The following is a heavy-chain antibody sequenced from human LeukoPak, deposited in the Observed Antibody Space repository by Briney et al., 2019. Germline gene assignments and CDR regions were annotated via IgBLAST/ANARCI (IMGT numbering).Heavy chain of an antibody. Sequence: TTNYNPSLKSRVTISVDTSKNQFSLKLSSVTAADTAVYYCARARYGSGSFRLSYYYGMDVWGQGTTVTVSS. D-gene: IGHD3-10*01. J-gene: IGHJ6*02. CDR3: ARARYGSGSFRLSYYYGMDV. V-gene: IGHV4-34*01. CDR2: TT.